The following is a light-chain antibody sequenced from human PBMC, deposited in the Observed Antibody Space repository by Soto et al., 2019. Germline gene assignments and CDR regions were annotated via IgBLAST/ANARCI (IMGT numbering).Light chain of an antibody. CDR3: QQRSRTPIT. CDR1: QRINSY. J-gene: IGKJ5*01. CDR2: GAS. V-gene: IGKV1-39*01. Sequence: DIQMTQSPSSLSASVGDRVTISCRTSQRINSYLNWYQQKPGEAPTLLIYGASSLQSGVPSRFSDSGSGTDFTLAINSLQPEEFATYYCQQRSRTPITFGQGTRLEIK.